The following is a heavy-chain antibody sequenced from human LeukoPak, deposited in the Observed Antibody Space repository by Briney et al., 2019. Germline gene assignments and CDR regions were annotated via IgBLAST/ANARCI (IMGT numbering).Heavy chain of an antibody. J-gene: IGHJ6*03. D-gene: IGHD6-6*01. V-gene: IGHV1-2*04. Sequence: GASVKVSCKASGYTFTGYYMHWVRQAPGQGLEWMGWINPNSGGTNYAQKFQGWVTMTRDTSISTAYMELSRLRSDDTAVYYCARDLIAARPFRHKNYYYMDVWGKGTTVTVSS. CDR1: GYTFTGYY. CDR2: INPNSGGT. CDR3: ARDLIAARPFRHKNYYYMDV.